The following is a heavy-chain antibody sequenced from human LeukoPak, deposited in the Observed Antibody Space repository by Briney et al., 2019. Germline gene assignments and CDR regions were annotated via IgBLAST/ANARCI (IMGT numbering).Heavy chain of an antibody. Sequence: SETLSLTCTVSGGSISSYYWSWILQPAGKGLEWIGRIYTSGSTNYNPSLKSRVTMSVDTSKNQFSLKLSSVTAADTAVYYCARAGGIGVAAAGDNWFDPWGQGTLVTVSS. CDR3: ARAGGIGVAAAGDNWFDP. CDR1: GGSISSYY. V-gene: IGHV4-4*07. J-gene: IGHJ5*02. CDR2: IYTSGST. D-gene: IGHD6-13*01.